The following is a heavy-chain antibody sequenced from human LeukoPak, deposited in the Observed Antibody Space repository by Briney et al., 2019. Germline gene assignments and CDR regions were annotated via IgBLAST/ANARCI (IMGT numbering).Heavy chain of an antibody. CDR3: ARPDDYGDYFDY. Sequence: GGSLRLSCAASGFTFSNYGMNWVRQAPGKGLEWLSYISSVTNTIYYADSVKGRFTISRDNAKNSLYLQMNSLRAEDTAVYYCARPDDYGDYFDYWGQGTLVTVSS. D-gene: IGHD4-17*01. J-gene: IGHJ4*02. V-gene: IGHV3-48*01. CDR2: ISSVTNTI. CDR1: GFTFSNYG.